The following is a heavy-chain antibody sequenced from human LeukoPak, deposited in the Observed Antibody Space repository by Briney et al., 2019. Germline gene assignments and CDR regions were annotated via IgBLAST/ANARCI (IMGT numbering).Heavy chain of an antibody. CDR2: IYSDGNT. CDR1: GLTVSSNC. CDR3: AAVDVDTAFP. Sequence: GGSLRLSCAASGLTVSSNCMSWVRQAPGKGLEWVSFIYSDGNTYYADSVKGRFTISRDNSKNTLYLQMNSLRAEDTAVYYCAAVDVDTAFPWGQGTLVTVSS. V-gene: IGHV3-53*01. J-gene: IGHJ5*02. D-gene: IGHD5-18*01.